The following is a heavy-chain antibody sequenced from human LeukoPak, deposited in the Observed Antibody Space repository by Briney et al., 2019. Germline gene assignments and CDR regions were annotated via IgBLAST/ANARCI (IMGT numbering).Heavy chain of an antibody. D-gene: IGHD6-19*01. CDR2: ISNTGSYI. J-gene: IGHJ1*01. CDR1: GFTFSRYS. Sequence: PGGSLRLSCAASGFTFSRYSMNWVRQAPGKGLEWVSSISNTGSYISYAEFVKGRFSISRDNAKNSLYLQMNSLRAEDMAVYYCAKQYSSDWNGLAEYFQHWGQGTLLTVSS. CDR3: AKQYSSDWNGLAEYFQH. V-gene: IGHV3-21*04.